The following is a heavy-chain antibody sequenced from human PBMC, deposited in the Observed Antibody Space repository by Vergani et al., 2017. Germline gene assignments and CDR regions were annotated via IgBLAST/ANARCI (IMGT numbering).Heavy chain of an antibody. CDR3: AHSNEGFGDRGWFDP. Sequence: QITLKESGPTLVKPTQTLTLTCTFSGFSLSTSGVGVGWIRQPPGKALEWLALIYWDDDKRYSPSLKSRLTITKDTSKNQVVLTMTNMDPGDTATYYGAHSNEGFGDRGWFDPWGQGTLVTVSS. J-gene: IGHJ5*02. D-gene: IGHD3-10*01. CDR1: GFSLSTSGVG. V-gene: IGHV2-5*02. CDR2: IYWDDDK.